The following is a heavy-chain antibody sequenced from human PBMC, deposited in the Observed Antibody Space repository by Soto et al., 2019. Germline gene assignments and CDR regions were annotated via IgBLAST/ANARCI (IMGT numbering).Heavy chain of an antibody. CDR3: ARDLSWGSNWYYYMDV. D-gene: IGHD7-27*01. V-gene: IGHV3-48*01. CDR2: ISISSSVI. Sequence: EVQLVESGGGLVQPGGSLRLSCATSGFILSDCAMNWVRQAPGKGLEWVSYISISSSVIDYADSVKGRFTVSRDNARHSLYLQMNSLIAEDTDVYYCARDLSWGSNWYYYMDVWGKGTTVTVSS. J-gene: IGHJ6*03. CDR1: GFILSDCA.